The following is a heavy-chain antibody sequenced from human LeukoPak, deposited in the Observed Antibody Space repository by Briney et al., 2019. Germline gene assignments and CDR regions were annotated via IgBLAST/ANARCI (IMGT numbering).Heavy chain of an antibody. CDR1: GGSFSGYY. V-gene: IGHV4-34*01. CDR3: ARDNWGFQRYFDL. Sequence: SETLSLTCAVYGGSFSGYYWSWIRQPPGKGLEWIGEINHSGSTNYNPSLKSRVTISVDTSKNQFSLKLSSVTAADTAVYYCARDNWGFQRYFDLWGRGTLVTVSS. D-gene: IGHD7-27*01. J-gene: IGHJ2*01. CDR2: INHSGST.